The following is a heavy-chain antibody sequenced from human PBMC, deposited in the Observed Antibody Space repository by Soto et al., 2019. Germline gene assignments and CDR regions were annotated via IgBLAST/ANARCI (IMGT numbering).Heavy chain of an antibody. CDR1: VFTFSSDG. D-gene: IGHD4-17*01. V-gene: IGHV3-23*01. CDR2: ITDNGGNT. CDR3: AKERATTTAFDY. Sequence: TGGSLRLSCAASVFTFSSDGTSWVRQVPGKGLERVSLITDNGGNTYYADSVKGRFTISRDNTKNTLFLQMNSLRAEDTAVYYCAKERATTTAFDYWGQGALVTV. J-gene: IGHJ4*02.